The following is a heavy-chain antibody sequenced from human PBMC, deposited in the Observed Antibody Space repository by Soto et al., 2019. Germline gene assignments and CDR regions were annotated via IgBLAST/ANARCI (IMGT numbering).Heavy chain of an antibody. CDR3: AREGQGYGASYFQH. CDR1: GFTFSSYA. J-gene: IGHJ1*01. D-gene: IGHD4-17*01. Sequence: QVQLVESGGGVVQPGRSLRLSCAASGFTFSSYAMHWVRQAPGKGLEWVAVISYDGSNKYYADSVKGRFTISRDNSKNTRYLQRNSLRAEDTAVYYCAREGQGYGASYFQHWGQGTLVTVSS. CDR2: ISYDGSNK. V-gene: IGHV3-30-3*01.